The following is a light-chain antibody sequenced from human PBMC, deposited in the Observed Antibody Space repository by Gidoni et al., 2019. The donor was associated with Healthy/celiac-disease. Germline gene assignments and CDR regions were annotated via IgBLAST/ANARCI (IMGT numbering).Light chain of an antibody. V-gene: IGKV1-5*01. J-gene: IGKJ1*01. Sequence: DIQMTQSPSNLSASVGDRVTITCRASQRISSWLAWYQQKPGKAPKLLIYDASSLESGVPSRFSGSGSGTEFTLTISSLQPDDFATYYCQQYNSYSVTFGQGTKVEIK. CDR3: QQYNSYSVT. CDR2: DAS. CDR1: QRISSW.